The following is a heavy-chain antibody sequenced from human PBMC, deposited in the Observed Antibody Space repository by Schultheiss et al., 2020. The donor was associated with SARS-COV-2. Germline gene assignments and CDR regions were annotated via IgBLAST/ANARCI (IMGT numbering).Heavy chain of an antibody. CDR2: ISGSGDST. D-gene: IGHD3-10*01. J-gene: IGHJ6*02. Sequence: GGSLRLSCAASGFTFSNAWMSWVRQAPGKGLECVSGISGSGDSTNYADSVKGRFTISRDNSKNTLFLQMNSLRGEDTAVYYCARGRTGGYGMDVWGQGTTVTVSS. CDR3: ARGRTGGYGMDV. V-gene: IGHV3-23*01. CDR1: GFTFSNAW.